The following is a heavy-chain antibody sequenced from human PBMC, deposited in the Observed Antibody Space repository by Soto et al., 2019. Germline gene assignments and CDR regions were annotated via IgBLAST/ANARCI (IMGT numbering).Heavy chain of an antibody. J-gene: IGHJ3*02. V-gene: IGHV3-21*01. CDR2: ISSSSSYI. CDR1: GFTFSSYS. Sequence: GGSLRLSCAASGFTFSSYSMNWVRQAPGKGLEWVSSISSSSSYIYYADSVKGRFTISRDNAKNSLYLQMNSLRAEDTAVYYCARERTPVIRFLEWPRDAFDIWGQGTMVTVSS. D-gene: IGHD3-3*01. CDR3: ARERTPVIRFLEWPRDAFDI.